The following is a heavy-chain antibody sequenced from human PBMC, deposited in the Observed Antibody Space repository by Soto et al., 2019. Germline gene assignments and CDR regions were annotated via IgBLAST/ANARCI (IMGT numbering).Heavy chain of an antibody. CDR1: GFTFATYS. J-gene: IGHJ4*02. Sequence: VGSLRLSCTISGFTFATYSFNWIRQAPGKGLEWVSYISSCSSYTNYADSVKGRFTISRDNAKNSLYLQMNSLRAEDTAVYYCARDGGRSGGTDYWGQGTLVTVSS. CDR3: ARDGGRSGGTDY. CDR2: ISSCSSYT. D-gene: IGHD6-19*01. V-gene: IGHV3-21*05.